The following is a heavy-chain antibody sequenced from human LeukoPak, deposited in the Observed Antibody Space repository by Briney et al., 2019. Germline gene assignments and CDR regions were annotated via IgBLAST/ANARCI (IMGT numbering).Heavy chain of an antibody. Sequence: SETLSLTCTVSGGSIRSYYWSWIRQPPGKGLEWIGYIFYAGSTTYNPSLKSRVTISIDTSKNQFSLRLNSVTAADTAVYYCASGDRGYSYGPLDYWGQGTLVTVSS. CDR3: ASGDRGYSYGPLDY. CDR2: IFYAGST. J-gene: IGHJ4*02. CDR1: GGSIRSYY. D-gene: IGHD5-18*01. V-gene: IGHV4-59*08.